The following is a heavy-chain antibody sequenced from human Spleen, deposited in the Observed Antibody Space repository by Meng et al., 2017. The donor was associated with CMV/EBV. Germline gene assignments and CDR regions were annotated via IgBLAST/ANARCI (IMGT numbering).Heavy chain of an antibody. D-gene: IGHD3/OR15-3a*01. J-gene: IGHJ4*02. V-gene: IGHV5-51*01. CDR2: LYPGDSDT. CDR3: ARDRDISSAMDWGY. Sequence: KVSCKGSGYSFTTDWIGWVRQLPGKGLEWMGILYPGDSDTRYSPSFQGQVTMTRDTSISTASMELNSLTSDDTATYYCARDRDISSAMDWGYWGQGTLVTVSS. CDR1: GYSFTTDW.